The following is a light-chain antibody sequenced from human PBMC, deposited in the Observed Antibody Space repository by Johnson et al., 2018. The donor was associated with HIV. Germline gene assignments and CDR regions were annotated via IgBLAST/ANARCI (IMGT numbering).Light chain of an antibody. V-gene: IGLV1-51*01. CDR1: NSNIGNNY. CDR2: DNN. CDR3: GTWDSSLSAGNV. Sequence: QSVLTQPPSVSAAPVQKVTISCSGSNSNIGNNYISWYQQFPGTAPTLLIYDNNKRPSGIPDRFSGSKSGTSATLGITGLQTGDEADYYCGTWDSSLSAGNVFGTGTKVTVL. J-gene: IGLJ1*01.